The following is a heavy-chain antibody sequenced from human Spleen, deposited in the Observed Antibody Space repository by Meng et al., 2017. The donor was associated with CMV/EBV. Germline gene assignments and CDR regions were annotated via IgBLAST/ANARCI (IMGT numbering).Heavy chain of an antibody. J-gene: IGHJ6*02. Sequence: ASVKVSCKASGYTFTGYYMHWVRQAPGQGLEWMGWINPNSGGTNYAQKFQGRVTMTRDTSISTAYMVLSRLRSDDTAVYYCARGLGCSSASCNYYYGLDVWGQGTTVTVSS. CDR1: GYTFTGYY. CDR2: INPNSGGT. D-gene: IGHD2-2*01. CDR3: ARGLGCSSASCNYYYGLDV. V-gene: IGHV1-2*02.